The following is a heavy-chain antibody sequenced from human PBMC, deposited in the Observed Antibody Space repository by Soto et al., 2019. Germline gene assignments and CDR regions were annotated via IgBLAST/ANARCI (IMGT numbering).Heavy chain of an antibody. CDR3: AKGLYQKDYDILTGPDY. D-gene: IGHD3-9*01. CDR1: GFTFDDYA. J-gene: IGHJ4*02. CDR2: ISWNSGSI. V-gene: IGHV3-9*01. Sequence: GGSLRLSCAASGFTFDDYAMHWVRQAPGKGLEWVSGISWNSGSIGYADSVKGRFTISRDNAKNSLYLQMNSLRAEDTALYYCAKGLYQKDYDILTGPDYWGQGTLVTAPQ.